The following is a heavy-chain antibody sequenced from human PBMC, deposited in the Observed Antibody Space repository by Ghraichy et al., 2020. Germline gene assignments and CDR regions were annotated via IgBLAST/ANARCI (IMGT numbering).Heavy chain of an antibody. D-gene: IGHD3-10*01. J-gene: IGHJ4*02. CDR2: ISYDGSNK. Sequence: GESLNISCAASGFTFSSYAMHWVRQAPGKGLEWVAVISYDGSNKYYADSVKGRFTISRDNSKNTLYLQMNSLRAEDTAVYYCARAHGSGSYYRYYFDYWGQGTLVTVSS. CDR3: ARAHGSGSYYRYYFDY. V-gene: IGHV3-30*04. CDR1: GFTFSSYA.